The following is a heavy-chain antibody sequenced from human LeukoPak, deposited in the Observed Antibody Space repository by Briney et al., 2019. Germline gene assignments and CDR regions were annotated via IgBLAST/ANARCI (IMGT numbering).Heavy chain of an antibody. Sequence: SETLSLTCTVSGGSISSGSYYRSWIRQPAGKGLEWIGRIYTSGSTNYNPSLKSRVTISVDTSKNQFSLKLSSVTAADTAVYYCAREKGYYYDSSGYHPIDYWGQGTLVTVSS. CDR1: GGSISSGSYY. CDR3: AREKGYYYDSSGYHPIDY. CDR2: IYTSGST. V-gene: IGHV4-61*02. D-gene: IGHD3-22*01. J-gene: IGHJ4*02.